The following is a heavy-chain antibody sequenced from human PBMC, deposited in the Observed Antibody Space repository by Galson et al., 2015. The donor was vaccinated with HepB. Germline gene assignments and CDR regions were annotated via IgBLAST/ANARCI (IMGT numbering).Heavy chain of an antibody. CDR3: ARNSIAVAGHRARGYYYYMDV. Sequence: SVKVSCKASGYTFTSYYMHWVRQAPGQGLEWMGIINPSGGSTSYAQKFQGGVTMTRDTSTSTVYMELSSLRSEDTAVYYCARNSIAVAGHRARGYYYYMDVWGKGTTVTVSS. CDR2: INPSGGST. V-gene: IGHV1-46*03. CDR1: GYTFTSYY. J-gene: IGHJ6*03. D-gene: IGHD6-19*01.